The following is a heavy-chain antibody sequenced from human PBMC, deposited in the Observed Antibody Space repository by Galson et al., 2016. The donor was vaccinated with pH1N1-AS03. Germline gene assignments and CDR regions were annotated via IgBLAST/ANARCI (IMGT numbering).Heavy chain of an antibody. J-gene: IGHJ4*02. CDR1: GFTVSSGY. D-gene: IGHD2-2*01. Sequence: SLRLSCAATGFTVSSGYHMSWVRQAPGKGLEWVSVIHPGGDTYNADSVKGRFTISRDNAENSLYLQMNSLTAADTAVYYCVRITEGSTTCTWGQGVLVTVSS. V-gene: IGHV3-53*01. CDR2: IHPGGDT. CDR3: VRITEGSTTCT.